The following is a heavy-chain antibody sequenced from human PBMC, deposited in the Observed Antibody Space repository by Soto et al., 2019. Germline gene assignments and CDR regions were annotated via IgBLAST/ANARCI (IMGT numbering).Heavy chain of an antibody. V-gene: IGHV3-33*06. D-gene: IGHD3-16*01. CDR2: IWYDGSNK. CDR1: GFTFSSYG. Sequence: GGSLRLSCAASGFTFSSYGMHWVRQAPGKGLEWVAVIWYDGSNKYYADSVKGRFTISRDNSKNTLYLQMNSLRAEDTAVYYCAKEGVGNWFAPWGQGTLVTVSS. CDR3: AKEGVGNWFAP. J-gene: IGHJ5*02.